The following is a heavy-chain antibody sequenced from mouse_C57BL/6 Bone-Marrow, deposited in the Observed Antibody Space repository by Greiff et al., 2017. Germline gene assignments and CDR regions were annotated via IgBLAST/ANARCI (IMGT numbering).Heavy chain of an antibody. CDR2: INPGSGGT. J-gene: IGHJ4*01. CDR1: GYAFTNYL. D-gene: IGHD2-3*01. V-gene: IGHV1-54*01. CDR3: ARDDAGYHYAMDY. Sequence: QVQLKESGAELVRPGTSVKVSCKASGYAFTNYLIEWVKQRPGQGLEWIGVINPGSGGTNYNEKFKGKATLTADKSSSAAYMQLSSLTSEDSAVYFCARDDAGYHYAMDYWGQGTSVTVSS.